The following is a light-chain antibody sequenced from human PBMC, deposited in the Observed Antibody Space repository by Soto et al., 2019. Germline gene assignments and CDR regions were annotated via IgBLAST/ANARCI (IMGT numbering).Light chain of an antibody. CDR2: EVT. V-gene: IGLV2-14*01. CDR3: SSYTSSSTLYV. Sequence: QSVLTQPASVSGSPGQSITVSCSGSSSDVGNGYDSVSWYQQHPGKAPKLIIYEVTNRPSGVSSRFSGSKSGNTASLTISGLQAEDEADYYCSSYTSSSTLYVFGTGTKVTAL. J-gene: IGLJ1*01. CDR1: SSDVGNGYDS.